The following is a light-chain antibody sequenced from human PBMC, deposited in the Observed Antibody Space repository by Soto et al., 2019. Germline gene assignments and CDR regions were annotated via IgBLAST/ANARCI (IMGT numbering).Light chain of an antibody. CDR1: QSVSSN. J-gene: IGKJ5*01. Sequence: EIVMTQSPATLSVSPGERVTLSCRASQSVSSNLAWHQQKPGQAPRLLIYGASSRAAGIPDRFSGSGSGTDFTLTISRLEPEDFAVYYCQQYGGSPITFGQGTRLEIK. CDR3: QQYGGSPIT. CDR2: GAS. V-gene: IGKV3-20*01.